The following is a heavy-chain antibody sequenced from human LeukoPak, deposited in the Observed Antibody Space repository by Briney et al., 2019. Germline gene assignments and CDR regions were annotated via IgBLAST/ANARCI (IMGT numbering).Heavy chain of an antibody. V-gene: IGHV4-59*08. J-gene: IGHJ4*02. CDR3: ARQIGRASYFDY. Sequence: PSETLSLTCTVSGGSISSYYWSWIRQPPGKGLEWIGYIYYSGSTNYNPSLKSRVTISVDMSKNQFSLKLSSVTAADTAVYYCARQIGRASYFDYWGQGTLVTVSS. CDR2: IYYSGST. D-gene: IGHD1-14*01. CDR1: GGSISSYY.